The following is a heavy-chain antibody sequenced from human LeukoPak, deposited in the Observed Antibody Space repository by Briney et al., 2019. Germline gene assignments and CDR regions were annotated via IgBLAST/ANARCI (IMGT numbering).Heavy chain of an antibody. CDR3: ARVVATGGTDY. V-gene: IGHV4-61*01. D-gene: IGHD5-12*01. J-gene: IGHJ4*02. CDR2: IYYSGST. CDR1: GGSVSSGSYY. Sequence: SETLSLTCTVSGGSVSSGSYYWSWIRQPPGKGLEWIGYIYYSGSTNHNPSLKSRVTISVDTSKNQFSLKLSSVTAADTAVYYCARVVATGGTDYWGQGTLVTVSS.